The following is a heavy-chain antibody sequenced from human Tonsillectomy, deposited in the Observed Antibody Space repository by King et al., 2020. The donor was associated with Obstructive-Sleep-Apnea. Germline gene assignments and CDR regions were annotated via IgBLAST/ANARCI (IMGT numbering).Heavy chain of an antibody. J-gene: IGHJ4*02. D-gene: IGHD6-19*01. CDR2: LYWDDDK. V-gene: IGHV2-5*02. Sequence: ITLKESCPTLVKPTQTLTLTCTFSGFSLSTSGVVVGWIRQAPGKALEWLALLYWDDDKRYSPFLKSRLTITKDTSENQVVLTMTNMDPVYTATYYCAHRSSGGPSGFDYWGQGTLVIVSS. CDR3: AHRSSGGPSGFDY. CDR1: GFSLSTSGVV.